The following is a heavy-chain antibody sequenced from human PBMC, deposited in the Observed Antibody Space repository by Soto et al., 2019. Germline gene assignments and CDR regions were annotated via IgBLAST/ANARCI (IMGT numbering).Heavy chain of an antibody. V-gene: IGHV3-30*03. CDR1: GFPFTTYG. CDR3: VGGQSYFDY. CDR2: ISYDGSNR. D-gene: IGHD3-10*01. Sequence: QVQLVESGGGVVQPGRSLRLSCAASGFPFTTYGMHWVREGPGKGLEWVAVISYDGSNRYYADSVKSRFTISRDNSKNTLYLQMNDLRAEDTVFYYCVGGQSYFDYRGQGTLVTVSS. J-gene: IGHJ4*02.